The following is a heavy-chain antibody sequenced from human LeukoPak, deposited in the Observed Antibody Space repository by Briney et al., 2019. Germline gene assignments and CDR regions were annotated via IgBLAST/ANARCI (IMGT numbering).Heavy chain of an antibody. CDR2: ISYDGSNK. Sequence: PGGSLRLSCAASGFTFSSYGMHWVRQAPGKGLEWVAVISYDGSNKYYADSVKGRFTISRDNSKNTLYLQMNSLRAEDTAVYYCAKDLGYLTLYYYYGMDVWGQGTTVTVSS. J-gene: IGHJ6*02. CDR3: AKDLGYLTLYYYYGMDV. D-gene: IGHD3-22*01. CDR1: GFTFSSYG. V-gene: IGHV3-30*18.